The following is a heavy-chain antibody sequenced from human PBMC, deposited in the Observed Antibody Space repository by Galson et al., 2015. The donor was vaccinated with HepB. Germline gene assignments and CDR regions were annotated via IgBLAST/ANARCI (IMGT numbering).Heavy chain of an antibody. D-gene: IGHD6-6*01. Sequence: SVKVSCKASGYTFTNYGITWVRQAPGQGLEWMGWISVYNGNTNYAQKVQGRVTMTTDTSTSTAYMEVTSLTSDDTAVYYCARARYSTSPPDYWGQGTLVTVS. V-gene: IGHV1-18*01. CDR1: GYTFTNYG. CDR2: ISVYNGNT. J-gene: IGHJ4*02. CDR3: ARARYSTSPPDY.